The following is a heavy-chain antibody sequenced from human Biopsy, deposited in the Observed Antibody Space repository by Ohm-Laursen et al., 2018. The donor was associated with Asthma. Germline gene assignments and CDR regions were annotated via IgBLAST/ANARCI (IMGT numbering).Heavy chain of an antibody. Sequence: SLRLFCAASGFTFGDYWMSWVRQVPGQGLEWVANIKHDGSEKNHVDSLKGRFTISRDNAKNLLFLQMNSLRAEDTAVYYCARTFHFWSPYHAEHYQLWGQGTLVTVSS. CDR1: GFTFGDYW. CDR3: ARTFHFWSPYHAEHYQL. J-gene: IGHJ1*01. CDR2: IKHDGSEK. V-gene: IGHV3-7*01. D-gene: IGHD3-3*01.